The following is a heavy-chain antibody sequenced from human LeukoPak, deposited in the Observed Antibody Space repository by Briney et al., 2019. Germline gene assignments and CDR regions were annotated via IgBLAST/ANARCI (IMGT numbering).Heavy chain of an antibody. CDR3: ASGRYSSEAFDI. V-gene: IGHV4-59*01. J-gene: IGHJ3*02. CDR1: GGSISSYY. CDR2: IYYSGST. D-gene: IGHD6-13*01. Sequence: SETLSLTCTVSGGSISSYYWSWIRQPPGKGLEWIGYIYYSGSTNYNPSLKSRVTISVDTSKNQFSLKLSSVTAADTAVYYCASGRYSSEAFDIWGQGTMVTVSS.